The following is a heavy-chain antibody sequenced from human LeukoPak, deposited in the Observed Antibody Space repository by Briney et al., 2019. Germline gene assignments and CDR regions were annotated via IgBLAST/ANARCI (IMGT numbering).Heavy chain of an antibody. J-gene: IGHJ6*02. CDR1: GGSFSGYY. Sequence: SETLSLTCAVYGGSFSGYYWSWIRQPPGKGLEWIGEINHSGSTNYNPSLKSRVTISVDASKNQFSLKLSSVTAADTAVYYCARGRRYSSGWYSGYYYYGIDVWGQGTTVTVSS. CDR3: ARGRRYSSGWYSGYYYYGIDV. V-gene: IGHV4-34*01. D-gene: IGHD6-19*01. CDR2: INHSGST.